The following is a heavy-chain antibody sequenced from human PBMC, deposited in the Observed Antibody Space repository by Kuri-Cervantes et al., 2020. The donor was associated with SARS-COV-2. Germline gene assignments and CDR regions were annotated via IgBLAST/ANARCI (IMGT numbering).Heavy chain of an antibody. V-gene: IGHV4-39*01. D-gene: IGHD3-9*01. CDR2: IYYSGSI. J-gene: IGHJ3*02. CDR3: ARAGRHYDILTGYYSEAFDI. Sequence: SETLSLTCIVSGGFISSSSYYWGWIRQPPGKGLEWIGSIYYSGSIDYNPSLKSRVTISTDPPKNQFSLKLNSVTAVDTAVYYCARAGRHYDILTGYYSEAFDIWGQGTLVTVSS. CDR1: GGFISSSSYY.